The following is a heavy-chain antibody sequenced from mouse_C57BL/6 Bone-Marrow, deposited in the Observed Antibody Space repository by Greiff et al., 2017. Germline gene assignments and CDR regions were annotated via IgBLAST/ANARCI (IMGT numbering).Heavy chain of an antibody. J-gene: IGHJ1*03. CDR2: IYPGSGST. V-gene: IGHV1-55*01. CDR3: ARPYDGNYWYFDV. D-gene: IGHD2-10*01. Sequence: QVQLQQPGAELVKPGASVKMSCTASGYTFTSYWITWVKQRPGQGLEWLGEIYPGSGSTNYNEKFKSKATLTVDTSSSTAYMQLSSLTSEDSAVYYCARPYDGNYWYFDVGGTGTTVTVSS. CDR1: GYTFTSYW.